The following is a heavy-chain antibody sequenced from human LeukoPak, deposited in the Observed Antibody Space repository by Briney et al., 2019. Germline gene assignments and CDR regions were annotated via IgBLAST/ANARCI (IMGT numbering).Heavy chain of an antibody. D-gene: IGHD5-24*01. CDR2: ITESGITS. J-gene: IGHJ4*02. V-gene: IGHV3-11*01. CDR1: GFSFRDYY. Sequence: GGSLRLSCVPSGFSFRDYYMTWIPQAPGKGVEWVSYITESGITSHYADSVQGRFTIPRDNAKNSLYLQMNGLRVEDTALYYCARGGRDGYIIYWGQGTLVTVSS. CDR3: ARGGRDGYIIY.